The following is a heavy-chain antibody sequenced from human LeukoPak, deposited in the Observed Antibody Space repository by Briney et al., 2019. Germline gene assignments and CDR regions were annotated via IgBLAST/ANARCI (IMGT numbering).Heavy chain of an antibody. J-gene: IGHJ4*02. CDR2: ISTSGIT. D-gene: IGHD6-13*01. V-gene: IGHV4-4*07. CDR3: AREASIAAAGWISDY. CDR1: GGSINSNY. Sequence: PSETLSLTCTVSGGSINSNYWTWIRQPAGKGLEWIGRISTSGITNYSPSLKSRVTISLDKSKNQFSLILASVTAADTALYYCAREASIAAAGWISDYWGQGTLVTVTS.